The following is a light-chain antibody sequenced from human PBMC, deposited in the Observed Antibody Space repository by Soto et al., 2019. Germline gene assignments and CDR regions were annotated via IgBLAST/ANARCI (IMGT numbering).Light chain of an antibody. CDR2: HNG. Sequence: QSALTQPPSVSGAPGQRITISCTGTSSTIGVGYDVHWYQQLPGTARKLLVYHNGNRPSGVPDRFSASRSGTSASLAITGLQADDEADYYCQSYDSSLNGHVVFGGGTKLTVL. CDR3: QSYDSSLNGHVV. J-gene: IGLJ2*01. V-gene: IGLV1-40*01. CDR1: SSTIGVGYD.